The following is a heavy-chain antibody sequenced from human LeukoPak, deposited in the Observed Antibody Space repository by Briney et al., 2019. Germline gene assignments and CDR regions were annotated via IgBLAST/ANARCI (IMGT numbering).Heavy chain of an antibody. J-gene: IGHJ2*01. CDR1: GYTLSSYD. V-gene: IGHV1-8*01. CDR2: MNPSSGNT. CDR3: ARMRGYTYEYWYLDL. Sequence: ASVKVSCKAAGYTLSSYDINWVRQAPGQGLEWMGWMNPSSGNTGYTQKFQGRVTMTRDTSISTAYMELSSLRSEDTAQYYCARMRGYTYEYWYLDLWGRGTLVTVSS. D-gene: IGHD5-18*01.